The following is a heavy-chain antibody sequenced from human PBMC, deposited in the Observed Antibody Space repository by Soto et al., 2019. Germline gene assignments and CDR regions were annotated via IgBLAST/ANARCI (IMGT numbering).Heavy chain of an antibody. J-gene: IGHJ4*02. V-gene: IGHV4-30-2*01. CDR1: GGSISSGGYS. CDR3: ARATYRGYNFDF. CDR2: IYHSGST. Sequence: QLQLQESGSGLVKPSQTLSLTCAVSGGSISSGGYSWSWIRQPPGKGLEWIGYIYHSGSTYYNPSLSSRVTISVDGSKNQFSLRLSSVTAADTAVYYCARATYRGYNFDFWGQGTLVTVSS. D-gene: IGHD5-12*01.